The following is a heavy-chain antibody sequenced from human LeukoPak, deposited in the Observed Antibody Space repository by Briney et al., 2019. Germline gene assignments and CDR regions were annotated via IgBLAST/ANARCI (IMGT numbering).Heavy chain of an antibody. CDR3: ARAPHYSNYGPYYYGMDV. CDR1: GFTFNNYV. D-gene: IGHD4-11*01. V-gene: IGHV3-11*06. J-gene: IGHJ6*02. CDR2: ISSSSSYT. Sequence: GGSLRLSCTASGFTFNNYVMSWIRQAPGKGLEWVSYISSSSSYTNYADSVKGRFTISRDNAKNSLYQQMNSLRAEDTAVYYCARAPHYSNYGPYYYGMDVWGQGTTVTVSS.